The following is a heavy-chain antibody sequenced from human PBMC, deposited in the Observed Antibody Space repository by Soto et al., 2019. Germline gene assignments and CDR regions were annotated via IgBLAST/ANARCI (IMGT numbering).Heavy chain of an antibody. CDR2: IHYSGST. CDR1: GDSISSSY. CDR3: ARIADRGLFDH. J-gene: IGHJ5*02. V-gene: IGHV4-59*01. Sequence: SETLSLTCTVSGDSISSSYWSWIRQPPGKGLEWIGYIHYSGSTNYNPSLKSRVTISIDTSKNQFSLKLSSVTAADTAVYYCARIADRGLFDHWGQGTLVPVSS. D-gene: IGHD6-6*01.